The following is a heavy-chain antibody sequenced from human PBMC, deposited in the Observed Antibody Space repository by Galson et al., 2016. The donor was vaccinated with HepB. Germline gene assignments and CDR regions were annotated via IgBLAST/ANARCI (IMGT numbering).Heavy chain of an antibody. D-gene: IGHD5-12*01. CDR1: GFPFSRYG. J-gene: IGHJ5*02. V-gene: IGHV3-21*01. CDR2: ISSSSAFI. CDR3: ARDRGYSGYGAYNWFDP. Sequence: SLRLSCAASGFPFSRYGMNWVRQAPGKGLEWVPSISSSSAFIYYADSLKGRFTISRDNAKDSLYLQINSLRGEDTAVYYCARDRGYSGYGAYNWFDPWGQGTLVTVSS.